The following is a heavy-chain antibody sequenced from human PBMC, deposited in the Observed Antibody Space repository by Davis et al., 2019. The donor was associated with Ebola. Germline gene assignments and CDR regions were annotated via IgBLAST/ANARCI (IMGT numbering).Heavy chain of an antibody. CDR3: ARHSALPAAMVFDWFDP. CDR2: IYHSGST. Sequence: SETLSLTCAVYGGSFSGYYWSWIRQPPGKGLEWIGEIYHSGSTNYNPSLKSRVTISVDKSKNQFSLKLSSVTAADTAVYYCARHSALPAAMVFDWFDPWGQGTLVTVSS. CDR1: GGSFSGYY. D-gene: IGHD2-2*01. J-gene: IGHJ5*02. V-gene: IGHV4-34*01.